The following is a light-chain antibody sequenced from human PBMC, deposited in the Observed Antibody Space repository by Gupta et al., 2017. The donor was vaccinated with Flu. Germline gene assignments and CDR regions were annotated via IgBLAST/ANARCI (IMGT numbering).Light chain of an antibody. CDR3: QVWDTRSGLAV. CDR1: NIGSKS. Sequence: GGTNIGSKSVNWYQQKPGQAPVLVVYDDEVRPSGIPERFSGSNSGGTATLTISSVEAGDEGDYYCQVWDTRSGLAVFGGGTQLPVL. CDR2: DDE. J-gene: IGLJ7*01. V-gene: IGLV3-21*02.